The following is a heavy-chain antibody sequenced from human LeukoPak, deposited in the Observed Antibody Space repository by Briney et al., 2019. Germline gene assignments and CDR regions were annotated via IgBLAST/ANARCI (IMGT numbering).Heavy chain of an antibody. D-gene: IGHD3-3*01. J-gene: IGHJ4*02. CDR1: VYTFSSYW. V-gene: IGHV5-51*01. CDR3: ARQKDFRLDY. Sequence: GESLKISCKGSVYTFSSYWIGWVRQMPGKGLEWMGIIYPGDSDTRYSPSLQGQVTISVDTSIGTAYLQWSSLKASDTAIYYCARQKDFRLDYWGQGTLVTLSS. CDR2: IYPGDSDT.